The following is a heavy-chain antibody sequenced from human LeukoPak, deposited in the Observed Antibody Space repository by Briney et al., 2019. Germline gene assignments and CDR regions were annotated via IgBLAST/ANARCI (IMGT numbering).Heavy chain of an antibody. V-gene: IGHV1-2*02. CDR1: GYTFTVYN. CDR3: APSDYTYFDY. CDR2: INPNSGGT. Sequence: ASVKVSFKASGYTFTVYNMHWVRQAPGQGLEWMGWINPNSGGTNYAQKFQGRVTMTRDTSISTAYMELSRLRSDDTAVYYCAPSDYTYFDYWGQGTLVTVSS. J-gene: IGHJ4*02. D-gene: IGHD4-11*01.